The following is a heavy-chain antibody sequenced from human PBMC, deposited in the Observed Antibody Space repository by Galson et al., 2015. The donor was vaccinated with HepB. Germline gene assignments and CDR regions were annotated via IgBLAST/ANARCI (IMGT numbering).Heavy chain of an antibody. Sequence: SETLSLTCTVSVGSISSSSYYWGWIRQPPGKGLEWIGRIYYSGSTYYNPSLKSRVTISVDTSKNQFSLKLSSVTAADTAVYYCARRLPPIAAGWFDPWGQGTLVTVSS. J-gene: IGHJ5*02. V-gene: IGHV4-39*01. D-gene: IGHD6-25*01. CDR2: IYYSGST. CDR1: VGSISSSSYY. CDR3: ARRLPPIAAGWFDP.